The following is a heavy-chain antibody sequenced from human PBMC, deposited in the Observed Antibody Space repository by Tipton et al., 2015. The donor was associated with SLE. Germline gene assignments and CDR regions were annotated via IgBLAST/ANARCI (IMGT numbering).Heavy chain of an antibody. J-gene: IGHJ4*02. D-gene: IGHD3-16*01. CDR2: IYYSGTT. Sequence: TLSLTCTVSGGSISGSTYYWGWIRQPPGKGLEWIGSIYYSGTTYYNPSLKSRVTMSVDTSKNQFSLQLSSVTAADTAVYYCARDLWGTQATEYWGQGTLVTVSS. V-gene: IGHV4-39*07. CDR1: GGSISGSTYY. CDR3: ARDLWGTQATEY.